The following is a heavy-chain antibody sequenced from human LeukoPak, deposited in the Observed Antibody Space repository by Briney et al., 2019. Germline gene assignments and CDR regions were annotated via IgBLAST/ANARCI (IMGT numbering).Heavy chain of an antibody. Sequence: SETLSFTCSVSGGSINGGSYYWSWIRQPAGKPLEWIGHIFTTGSTSYNPSLRTRVTISEDSSKDQFSLNLKSVTAADTAVYYCARDRNWGRGYFDLWGRGTLVIVSS. CDR2: IFTTGST. CDR1: GGSINGGSYY. J-gene: IGHJ2*01. V-gene: IGHV4-61*09. D-gene: IGHD3-16*01. CDR3: ARDRNWGRGYFDL.